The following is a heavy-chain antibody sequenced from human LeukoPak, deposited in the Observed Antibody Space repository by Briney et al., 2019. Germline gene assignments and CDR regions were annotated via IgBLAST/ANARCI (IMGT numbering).Heavy chain of an antibody. V-gene: IGHV7-4-1*02. CDR1: GYSFTSYA. D-gene: IGHD6-13*01. CDR2: INTNTGNP. Sequence: ASVKVSCKASGYSFTSYAMNWVRQAPGQGLEWMGWINTNTGNPTYAQGFTGRFVFSLDTSVSTAYLQISSLRAEDTAVYYCARDFVSSWSFYWGQGTLVTVSS. J-gene: IGHJ4*02. CDR3: ARDFVSSWSFY.